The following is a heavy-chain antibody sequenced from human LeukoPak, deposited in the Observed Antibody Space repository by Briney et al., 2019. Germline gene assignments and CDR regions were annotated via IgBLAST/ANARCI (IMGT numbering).Heavy chain of an antibody. Sequence: GGSLRLSCSASGFTFSTYAMHWVRQAPGEGLEYVSAISTNGGNTYYADSVKGRFTISRDNSKNTLYLQMSSLRAEDTAVYYCVKDSSTVTTGLYYFDYWGQGTLVTVSS. V-gene: IGHV3-64D*06. CDR1: GFTFSTYA. CDR3: VKDSSTVTTGLYYFDY. D-gene: IGHD4-17*01. J-gene: IGHJ4*02. CDR2: ISTNGGNT.